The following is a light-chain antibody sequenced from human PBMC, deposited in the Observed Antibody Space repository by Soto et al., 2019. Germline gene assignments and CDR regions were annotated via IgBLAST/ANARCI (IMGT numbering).Light chain of an antibody. CDR1: QSISSS. J-gene: IGKJ1*01. Sequence: DIPMTQSPPTLSASVGVRVTITCRASQSISSSLAWYQQRPGKAPKLLIYQASSLEGGVPSRFSGSGSGTEFTLTISSLQPDDFATYYCQQYISHYVTFGQGTKVEIK. CDR2: QAS. V-gene: IGKV1-5*03. CDR3: QQYISHYVT.